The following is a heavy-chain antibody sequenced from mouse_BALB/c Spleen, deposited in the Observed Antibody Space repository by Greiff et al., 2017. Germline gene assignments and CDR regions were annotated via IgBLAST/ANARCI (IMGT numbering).Heavy chain of an antibody. CDR2: IWGGGST. Sequence: VMLVESGPGLVAPSQSLSITCTVSGFSLSRYSVHWVRQPPGKGLEWLGMIWGGGSTDYNSALKSRLSISKDNSKSQVFLKMNSLQTDDTAMYYCARNYDGYPGWFAYWGQGTLVTVSA. CDR3: ARNYDGYPGWFAY. J-gene: IGHJ3*01. CDR1: GFSLSRYS. D-gene: IGHD2-3*01. V-gene: IGHV2-6-4*01.